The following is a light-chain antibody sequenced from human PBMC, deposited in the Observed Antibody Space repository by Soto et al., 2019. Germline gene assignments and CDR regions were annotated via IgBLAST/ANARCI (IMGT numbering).Light chain of an antibody. CDR1: SSDVGGYNH. CDR3: SSYASSSSYV. J-gene: IGLJ1*01. CDR2: EVT. V-gene: IGLV2-14*01. Sequence: VLTQPASVSGSPGQSITISCTGTSSDVGGYNHVSWYQIHPGKAPKLIIYEVTSRPSGVSYRFSGSKSGNSASLTISGLQAEDEADYYCSSYASSSSYVFGGGTKVTVL.